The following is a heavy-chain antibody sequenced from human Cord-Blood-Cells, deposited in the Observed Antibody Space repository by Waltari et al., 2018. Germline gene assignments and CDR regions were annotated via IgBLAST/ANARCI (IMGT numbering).Heavy chain of an antibody. CDR1: GFTFSSYW. D-gene: IGHD3-10*01. Sequence: EVQLVESGGGLVQPGGSLRLSCAASGFTFSSYWMHWVRQAPGKGLVWGARINSDGSSTSYADAVKGRFTISRDNAKNTLYLQMNGLRAEDTAVYYCARGGYGSGSYYDYWGQGTLVTVSS. J-gene: IGHJ4*02. CDR3: ARGGYGSGSYYDY. CDR2: INSDGSST. V-gene: IGHV3-74*01.